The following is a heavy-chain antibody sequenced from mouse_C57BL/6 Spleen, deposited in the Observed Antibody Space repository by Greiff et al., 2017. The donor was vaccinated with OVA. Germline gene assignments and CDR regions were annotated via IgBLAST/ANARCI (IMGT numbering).Heavy chain of an antibody. V-gene: IGHV1-19*01. D-gene: IGHD2-4*01. J-gene: IGHJ3*01. CDR1: GYTFTDYY. CDR3: ARRRDYDGGAWLAY. CDR2: INPYNGGT. Sequence: EVQLQQSGPVLVKPGASVKMSCKASGYTFTDYYMNWVKQSHGKSLEWIGVINPYNGGTSYNQKFKGKATLTVDQSSSTAYMELNSLTSEDSAVYDGARRRDYDGGAWLAYWGQGTLVTVSA.